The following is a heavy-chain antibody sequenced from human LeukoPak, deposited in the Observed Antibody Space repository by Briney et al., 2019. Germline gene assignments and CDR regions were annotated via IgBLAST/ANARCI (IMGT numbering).Heavy chain of an antibody. V-gene: IGHV3-23*01. CDR1: GFTFSNHA. D-gene: IGHD3-22*01. J-gene: IGHJ4*02. CDR3: AKDPRPYYYDRGFFDY. Sequence: GGSPRLSCAASGFTFSNHAMNWVRQAPGKGLEWVSATSDSGGSSYYADSVKGRFTISRDNSKNTLYLQMNSLRAEDTAVYYCAKDPRPYYYDRGFFDYWGQGTLVTVSS. CDR2: TSDSGGSS.